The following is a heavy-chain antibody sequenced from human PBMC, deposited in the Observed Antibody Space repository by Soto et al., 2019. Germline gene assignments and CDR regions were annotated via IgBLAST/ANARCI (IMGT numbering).Heavy chain of an antibody. Sequence: GGSLRLSCAASGFTFSSYWMSWVRQAPGKGLEWVANIKQDGSEKYYVDSVKGRFTISRDNAKNSLYLQMNSLRAEDTAVYYCARISSVVAPDAFDIWGQGTTVTVSS. CDR2: IKQDGSEK. CDR3: ARISSVVAPDAFDI. V-gene: IGHV3-7*03. CDR1: GFTFSSYW. J-gene: IGHJ3*02. D-gene: IGHD3-22*01.